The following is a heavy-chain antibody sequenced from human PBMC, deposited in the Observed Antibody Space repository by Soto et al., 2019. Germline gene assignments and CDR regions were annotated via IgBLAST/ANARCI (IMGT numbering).Heavy chain of an antibody. CDR1: GDSVSSNSAA. Sequence: PSQTLSLTCAIPGDSVSSNSAAWNWIRQSPSRGLEWLGRTYYRSKWYNDYAVSVKSRITINPDTSKNQFYPKNTPLPHEDTAVDYGTREGAGGSGSWSDAYFDYWGQGTLVTVSS. D-gene: IGHD6-13*01. CDR2: TYYRSKWYN. J-gene: IGHJ4*02. CDR3: TREGAGGSGSWSDAYFDY. V-gene: IGHV6-1*01.